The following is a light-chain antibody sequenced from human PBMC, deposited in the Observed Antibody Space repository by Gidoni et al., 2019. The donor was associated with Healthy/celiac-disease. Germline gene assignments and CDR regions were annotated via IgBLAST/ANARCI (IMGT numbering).Light chain of an antibody. J-gene: IGKJ4*01. CDR3: QQYNSYSLT. CDR2: KAS. Sequence: DIQMTESPSTLSASVGDRVNITCRASQRSSSWLAWYQQKPGKATKLLIYKASSVESGVPSRFSGSGSGTEFTLTISRLQPDDFATYYCQQYNSYSLTFGGGTKVEIK. V-gene: IGKV1-5*03. CDR1: QRSSSW.